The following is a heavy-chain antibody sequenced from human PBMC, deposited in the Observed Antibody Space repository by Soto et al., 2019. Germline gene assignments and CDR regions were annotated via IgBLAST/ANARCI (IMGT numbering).Heavy chain of an antibody. V-gene: IGHV1-2*02. J-gene: IGHJ5*02. Sequence: ASVKVSCKASGYPFSDNQIHWSRRAPGQGLEWMGRINPKSDDTNYAQKFQGRVTMTRDTSIDTAYLELTGLTSDDTATYYCARKHSLDYIRWGLDPWGQGTLVPVSS. CDR2: INPKSDDT. D-gene: IGHD4-4*01. CDR3: ARKHSLDYIRWGLDP. CDR1: GYPFSDNQ.